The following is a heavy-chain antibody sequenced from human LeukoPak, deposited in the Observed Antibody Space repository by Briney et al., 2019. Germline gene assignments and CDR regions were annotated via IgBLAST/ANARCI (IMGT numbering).Heavy chain of an antibody. D-gene: IGHD3-22*01. V-gene: IGHV1-2*02. J-gene: IGHJ4*02. CDR2: INPNSGAT. Sequence: ASVKVSCKASRYTFTAYYMHWVRQAPGQGLEWMGWINPNSGATNYAQKFQDRVTMTRDTSISIAYMELSRLRSDDTALYYCARDQNYYDSTSYYGMDYWGQGTLVTVAS. CDR1: RYTFTAYY. CDR3: ARDQNYYDSTSYYGMDY.